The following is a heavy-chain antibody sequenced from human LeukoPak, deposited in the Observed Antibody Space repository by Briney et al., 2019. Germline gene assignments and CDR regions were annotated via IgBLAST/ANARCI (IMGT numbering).Heavy chain of an antibody. Sequence: SVKVSCKVSEGTLSIYAINWVRQAPGQGLEWMGRVIPISGIRNYAQNFQGRVTITADESSGTAYMELSGLRSEDTAIYYCARLNDGGISHWGQGTLVTVSP. V-gene: IGHV1-69*15. D-gene: IGHD4-23*01. J-gene: IGHJ4*02. CDR1: EGTLSIYA. CDR2: VIPISGIR. CDR3: ARLNDGGISH.